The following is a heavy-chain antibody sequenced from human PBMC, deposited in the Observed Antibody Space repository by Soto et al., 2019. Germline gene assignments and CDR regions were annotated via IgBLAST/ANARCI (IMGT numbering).Heavy chain of an antibody. J-gene: IGHJ4*02. CDR2: ISYDGSKK. CDR3: AKDTYYHDTSGYYVFDY. CDR1: GFTFSSYG. Sequence: QVQLVASGGGEVQPGRSLRLSCAASGFTFSSYGIHLVRQAPGKGLEWVAVISYDGSKKNYLDSVKGRFTISRDNSRNTMYLEMNSLRAEETAIYYCAKDTYYHDTSGYYVFDYWGQGTLVTVSS. V-gene: IGHV3-30*18. D-gene: IGHD3-22*01.